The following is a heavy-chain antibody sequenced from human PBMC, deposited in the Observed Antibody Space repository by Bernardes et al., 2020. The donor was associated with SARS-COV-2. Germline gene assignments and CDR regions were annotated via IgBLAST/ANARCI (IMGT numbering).Heavy chain of an antibody. CDR2: INPNSGGT. D-gene: IGHD2-2*02. V-gene: IGHV1-2*04. CDR3: ARDAYCSSTSCYNNWFDP. J-gene: IGHJ5*02. Sequence: ASVKVSCKASGYTFTGYYMHWVRQAPGQGLEWMGWINPNSGGTNYAQKFQGWVTMTRDTSISTAYMELSRLRSDDTAVYYCARDAYCSSTSCYNNWFDPWGQGTLVTGSA. CDR1: GYTFTGYY.